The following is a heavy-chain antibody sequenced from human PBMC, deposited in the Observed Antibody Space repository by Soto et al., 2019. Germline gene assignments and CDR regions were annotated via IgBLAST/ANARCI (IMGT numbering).Heavy chain of an antibody. CDR3: ARDGSGFLSRLSCFDP. J-gene: IGHJ5*02. CDR2: IWYDGSNK. Sequence: QVQLVESGGGVVQPGRSLRLSCAASGFTFSSYGMHWVRQAPGKGLEWVAVIWYDGSNKYYADSVKGRFTISRDNSKNTLYLLMNSLRAEDTAVYYCARDGSGFLSRLSCFDPWGQGTLVTVSS. CDR1: GFTFSSYG. V-gene: IGHV3-33*01. D-gene: IGHD2-2*03.